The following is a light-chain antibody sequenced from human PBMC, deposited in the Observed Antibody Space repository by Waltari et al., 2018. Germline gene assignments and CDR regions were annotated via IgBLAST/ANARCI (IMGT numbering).Light chain of an antibody. J-gene: IGLJ2*01. CDR2: EVI. V-gene: IGLV2-8*01. CDR3: NSYAGSNNLI. Sequence: QSALTQPPSASGSPGQSVTISCTGTSSDVGAYNYVSWYQQHPGKAPKLMIYEVIKRPSGVPDRFSGSKSGNTASLTVSGLQAEDEAGYYCNSYAGSNNLIFGGGTKLTVL. CDR1: SSDVGAYNY.